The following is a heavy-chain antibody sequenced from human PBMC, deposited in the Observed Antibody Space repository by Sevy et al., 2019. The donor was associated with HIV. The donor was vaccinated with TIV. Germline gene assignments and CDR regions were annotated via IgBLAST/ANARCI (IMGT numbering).Heavy chain of an antibody. D-gene: IGHD5-12*01. CDR1: GFTFSDYY. Sequence: GGSLRLSCAASGFTFSDYYMSWIRQAPGKGLEWVSYISSSGSTIYYADSVKGRFTISRDNAKNSLYLQMNSVRAEDTAVYYCARALKGATIKGGYFDYWGQGTLVTVSS. J-gene: IGHJ4*02. CDR3: ARALKGATIKGGYFDY. V-gene: IGHV3-11*01. CDR2: ISSSGSTI.